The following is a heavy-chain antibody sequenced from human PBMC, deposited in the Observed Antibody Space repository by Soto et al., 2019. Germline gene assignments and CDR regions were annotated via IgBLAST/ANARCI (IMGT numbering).Heavy chain of an antibody. CDR3: ARDLSYYDFWSGYLGYYFDY. D-gene: IGHD3-3*01. V-gene: IGHV3-21*01. CDR2: ISSSSSYI. CDR1: GFTFSSYS. Sequence: GGSLRLSCAASGFTFSSYSMNWVRQAPGKGLEWVSSISSSSSYIYYADSVKGRFTISRDNAKNSLYLQMNSLRAEDTAVYYCARDLSYYDFWSGYLGYYFDYWGQGTLVTVSS. J-gene: IGHJ4*02.